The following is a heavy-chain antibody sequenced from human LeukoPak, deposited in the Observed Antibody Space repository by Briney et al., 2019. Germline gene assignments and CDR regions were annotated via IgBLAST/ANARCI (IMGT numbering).Heavy chain of an antibody. J-gene: IGHJ4*02. CDR1: GFTFTNYW. D-gene: IGHD5-18*01. CDR3: ARDTSKWAAMTYDY. Sequence: GGSLRLSCAASGFTFTNYWMSWVRQAPGKGLELVANIKQDRSEKYYVDSVKGRFTISRDNAKNSLYLQMNSLRAEDTAVYYCARDTSKWAAMTYDYWGQGTLVTVSS. V-gene: IGHV3-7*01. CDR2: IKQDRSEK.